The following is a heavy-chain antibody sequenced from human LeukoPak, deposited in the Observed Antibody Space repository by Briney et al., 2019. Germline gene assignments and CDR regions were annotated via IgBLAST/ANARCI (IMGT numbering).Heavy chain of an antibody. Sequence: GGSLRLSCAASRFTFSSYAMSWVRQAPGKGLEWVSAISGSGGSTYYADSVKGRFTISRDNSKNTLYLQMNSLRAEDTAVYYCAKLGRWQQLTLDYRGQGTLVTVSS. V-gene: IGHV3-23*01. J-gene: IGHJ4*02. CDR2: ISGSGGST. D-gene: IGHD6-13*01. CDR1: RFTFSSYA. CDR3: AKLGRWQQLTLDY.